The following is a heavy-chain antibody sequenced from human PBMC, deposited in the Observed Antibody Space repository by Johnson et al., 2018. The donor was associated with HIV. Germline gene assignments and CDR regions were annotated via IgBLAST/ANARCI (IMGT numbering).Heavy chain of an antibody. Sequence: VQLVESGGGLIQPGGSLRLSCAASGITVSSNYMSWVRQAPGKGLEWVSVIFTVGDVYYADSVKGRFTISRDNSKNTLYLQMNSLRADDTAVYYCATPLGGWRWGDAFDVWGQGTMVTVSS. CDR3: ATPLGGWRWGDAFDV. D-gene: IGHD3-16*01. CDR1: GITVSSNY. V-gene: IGHV3-53*01. CDR2: IFTVGDV. J-gene: IGHJ3*01.